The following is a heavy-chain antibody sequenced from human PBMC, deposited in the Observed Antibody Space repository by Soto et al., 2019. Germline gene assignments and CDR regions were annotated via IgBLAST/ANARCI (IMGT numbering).Heavy chain of an antibody. CDR3: AKPSVRLFPLDY. V-gene: IGHV3-23*01. CDR1: GFIFSSYA. J-gene: IGHJ4*02. Sequence: GGSLRLSCAASGFIFSSYAMSWVRQAPGKGLEWVSAISGSGASTYYADSVKGRFTISRDNSKNTLYLQMNSLRAEDTAVYYCAKPSVRLFPLDYWGQGTLVTVSS. D-gene: IGHD2-21*01. CDR2: ISGSGAST.